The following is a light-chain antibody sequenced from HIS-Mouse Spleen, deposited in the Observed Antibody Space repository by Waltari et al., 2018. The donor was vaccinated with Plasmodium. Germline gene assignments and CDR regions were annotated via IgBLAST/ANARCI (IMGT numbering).Light chain of an antibody. CDR1: ELGDKY. CDR2: QDS. Sequence: SYELTQPPSVSVSPGQTASITCSGDELGDKYACWYQQTPGQSPGLVIYQDSKRPSGIPERFSGSNSGNTATLTISGTQAMDEADYYCQAWDSSTAVFGGGTKLTVL. CDR3: QAWDSSTAV. J-gene: IGLJ2*01. V-gene: IGLV3-1*01.